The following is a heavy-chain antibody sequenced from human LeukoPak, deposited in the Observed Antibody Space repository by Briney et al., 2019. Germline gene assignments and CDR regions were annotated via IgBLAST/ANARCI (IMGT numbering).Heavy chain of an antibody. CDR2: IYYSGNT. Sequence: KPSETLSLTCTVSGGSISSSYWSWIRQPPGRGLEWIGHIYYSGNTNHNPSLKSRVTISVDTFKNQFSLSLTSVTAADTAVYYCARGWGYTDYWGQGTLVTVSS. J-gene: IGHJ4*02. V-gene: IGHV4-59*01. D-gene: IGHD3-16*02. CDR1: GGSISSSY. CDR3: ARGWGYTDY.